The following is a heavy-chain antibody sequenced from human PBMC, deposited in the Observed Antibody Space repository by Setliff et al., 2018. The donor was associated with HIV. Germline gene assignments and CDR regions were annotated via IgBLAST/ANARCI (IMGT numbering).Heavy chain of an antibody. CDR2: VYITGRT. J-gene: IGHJ5*02. CDR3: ARDLTSNSNCFEP. CDR1: DDSINSDNYY. Sequence: PSETLSLTCSVSDDSINSDNYYWSWIRQPAGKGLEWIGRVYITGRTHYNPSLKSRVTISVDTSKNQFSLNLRSVTAADTAIYYCARDLTSNSNCFEPWGQGTQVTVSS. V-gene: IGHV4-61*02. D-gene: IGHD4-4*01.